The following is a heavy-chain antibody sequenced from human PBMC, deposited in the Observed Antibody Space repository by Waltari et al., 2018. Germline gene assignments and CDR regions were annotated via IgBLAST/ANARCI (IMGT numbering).Heavy chain of an antibody. CDR3: ARGGSYSTSAMDY. CDR2: IRRDGSST. Sequence: AAGKGVVWVSRIRRDGSSTSYADSVKGRFTISRDSAKNTLYLQMNSLRPEDTAVYYCARGGSYSTSAMDYWGQGTLVTASS. V-gene: IGHV3-74*01. D-gene: IGHD6-13*01. J-gene: IGHJ4*02.